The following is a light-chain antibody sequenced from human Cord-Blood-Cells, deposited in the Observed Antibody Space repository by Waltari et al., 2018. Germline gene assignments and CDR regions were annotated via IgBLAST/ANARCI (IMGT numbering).Light chain of an antibody. CDR2: AAS. Sequence: IQMTQSPSSLSASVAGRVTITCRASKSISSYLNWYQQKPGKAPKLLIYAASSLQSGVPSRFSGSGSGTDFTLTISSLQPEDFATYYCQQSYSTPLTFGGGTKVEIK. V-gene: IGKV1-39*01. J-gene: IGKJ4*01. CDR3: QQSYSTPLT. CDR1: KSISSY.